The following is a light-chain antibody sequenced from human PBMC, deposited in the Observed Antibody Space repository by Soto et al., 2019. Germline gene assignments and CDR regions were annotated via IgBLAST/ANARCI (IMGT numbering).Light chain of an antibody. V-gene: IGKV1-39*01. CDR2: TAS. CDR3: QQSYSTTIT. J-gene: IGKJ5*01. Sequence: DIQITQSPSSLSASVGDRVTITCRASQTISFYLNWYRQKPGKAPKLLIYTASNLQSGVPSRFSGSGDGTEFTRTIRSLQPDDFATYYCQQSYSTTITFGQGTRLEIK. CDR1: QTISFY.